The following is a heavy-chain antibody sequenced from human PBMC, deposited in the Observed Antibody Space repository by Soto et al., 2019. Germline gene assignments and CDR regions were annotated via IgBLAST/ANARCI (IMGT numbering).Heavy chain of an antibody. D-gene: IGHD1-26*01. CDR3: ARSGSSYRVHYGMDV. J-gene: IGHJ6*02. Sequence: ASVKVSCKASGYTFTSYGISWVRQAPGQGLEWMGWISAYNGNTNYAQKLQGRVTMTTDTSTSTAYMELRSLRSDDTAVYYCARSGSSYRVHYGMDVWGQRTTVTGSS. CDR2: ISAYNGNT. V-gene: IGHV1-18*01. CDR1: GYTFTSYG.